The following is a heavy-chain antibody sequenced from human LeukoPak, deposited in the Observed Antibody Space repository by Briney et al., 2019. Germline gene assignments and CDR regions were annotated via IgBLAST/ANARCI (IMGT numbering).Heavy chain of an antibody. CDR3: AKAPLRSCSGAICYPFDY. CDR1: GFTFSNYA. D-gene: IGHD2-15*01. CDR2: INGSGGRT. Sequence: GGSLRLSCAASGFTFSNYAMSWVRQAPGKGLEWVSDINGSGGRTYYADSVKGRFTISRDNSKNTLYLQMNSLRAEDAAVYYCAKAPLRSCSGAICYPFDYWGQGTLVTVSS. V-gene: IGHV3-23*01. J-gene: IGHJ4*02.